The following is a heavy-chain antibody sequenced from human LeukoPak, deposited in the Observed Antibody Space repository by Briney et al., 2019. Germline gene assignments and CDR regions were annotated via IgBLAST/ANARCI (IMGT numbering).Heavy chain of an antibody. CDR3: ARGWGSYGRWFDY. CDR1: GGSISSSSYY. D-gene: IGHD5-18*01. Sequence: SETLSLTCTVSGGSISSSSYYWGWIRQPPGKGLEWIGSIYYSGSTYYNPSLKSRVTISVDTSKNQFSLKLSSVTAADTAVYYCARGWGSYGRWFDYWGQGTLVTVSS. J-gene: IGHJ4*02. CDR2: IYYSGST. V-gene: IGHV4-39*07.